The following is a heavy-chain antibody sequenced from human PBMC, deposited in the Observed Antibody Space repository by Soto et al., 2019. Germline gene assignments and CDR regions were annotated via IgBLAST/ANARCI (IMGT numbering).Heavy chain of an antibody. V-gene: IGHV3-7*03. Sequence: GGSLTLSCGPSGFTFRSYWMSWVRQAPGKGLEWVANIKQDGSEKQYVDSVKGRFTISRDNAKNSVYLQMNSLRAEDTAVYYCARAEDYDYWSGPPHYFDYWGQGTQVTVSS. CDR1: GFTFRSYW. D-gene: IGHD3-3*01. J-gene: IGHJ4*02. CDR2: IKQDGSEK. CDR3: ARAEDYDYWSGPPHYFDY.